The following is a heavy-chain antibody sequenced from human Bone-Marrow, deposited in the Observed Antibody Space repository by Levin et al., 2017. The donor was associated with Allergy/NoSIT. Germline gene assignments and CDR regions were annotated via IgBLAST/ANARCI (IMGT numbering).Heavy chain of an antibody. CDR2: IKSKTDGGTT. D-gene: IGHD3-10*01. CDR1: GFTFSNAW. V-gene: IGHV3-15*01. CDR3: TTQNTMVQGVMRWFDP. J-gene: IGHJ5*02. Sequence: PGGSLRLSCAASGFTFSNAWMSWVRQAPGKGLEWVGRIKSKTDGGTTDYAAPVKGRFTISRDDSKNTLYLQMNSLKTEDTAVYYCTTQNTMVQGVMRWFDPWGQGTLVTVSS.